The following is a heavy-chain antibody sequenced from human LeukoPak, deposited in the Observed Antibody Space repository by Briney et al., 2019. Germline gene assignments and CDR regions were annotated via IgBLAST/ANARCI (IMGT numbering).Heavy chain of an antibody. V-gene: IGHV3-23*01. D-gene: IGHD6-19*01. CDR3: AKDRETGYSSGWYNYFDY. CDR2: ISGSGGST. Sequence: GGSLRLSCAASGFTFSSYAMSWVRQAPGKGLEWVSAISGSGGSTYYADSVKGRFTISRDNSKNTLYLQMNSLRAEDTAVYYCAKDRETGYSSGWYNYFDYWGQGTLVTVSS. J-gene: IGHJ4*02. CDR1: GFTFSSYA.